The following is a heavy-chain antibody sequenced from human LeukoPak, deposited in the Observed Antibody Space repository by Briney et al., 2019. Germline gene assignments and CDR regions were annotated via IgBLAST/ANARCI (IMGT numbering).Heavy chain of an antibody. CDR1: GGSFSGYY. Sequence: SETLSLTCAVYGGSFSGYYWSWVRQPPGKGLEWIGEINHSGSTNYNPSLKSRVTISVDTSKNQFSLKLSSVTAADTAVYYCARGKSGSSWTRWFDPWGQGTLVTVSS. V-gene: IGHV4-34*01. CDR3: ARGKSGSSWTRWFDP. D-gene: IGHD6-13*01. CDR2: INHSGST. J-gene: IGHJ5*02.